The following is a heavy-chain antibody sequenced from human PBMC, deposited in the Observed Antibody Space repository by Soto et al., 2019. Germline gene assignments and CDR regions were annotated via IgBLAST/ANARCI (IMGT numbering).Heavy chain of an antibody. CDR2: MNNDGSST. Sequence: RGSVRLSCAASGLILSSFWMHWVRQAPGKGLVWVSRMNNDGSSTAYADSVKGRFTISRDNAKSTLYLQVTSLRAEDTAVYYCARDPLIGNTDYGLDVWGQGTTVTVSS. CDR3: ARDPLIGNTDYGLDV. J-gene: IGHJ6*02. V-gene: IGHV3-74*01. D-gene: IGHD2-21*01. CDR1: GLILSSFW.